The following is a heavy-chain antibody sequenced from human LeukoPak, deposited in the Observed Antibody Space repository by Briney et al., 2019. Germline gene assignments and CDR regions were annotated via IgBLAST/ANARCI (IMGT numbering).Heavy chain of an antibody. D-gene: IGHD2-15*01. Sequence: GGSLRLSCAASGFTVSNNYMNWVRQAPGKGLEWVSVIYSGGSTSYADSVKGRFTISRDNSRNTVSLQMNTLRAEDTAVYYCARDANPLYCSGGSCQVDYWGQGTLVTVSS. CDR1: GFTVSNNY. J-gene: IGHJ4*02. CDR3: ARDANPLYCSGGSCQVDY. V-gene: IGHV3-66*01. CDR2: IYSGGST.